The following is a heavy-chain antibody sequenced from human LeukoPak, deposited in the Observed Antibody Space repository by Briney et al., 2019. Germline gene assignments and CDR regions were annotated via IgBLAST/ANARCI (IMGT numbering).Heavy chain of an antibody. V-gene: IGHV3-21*06. Sequence: GGSLRLSCAASGFAFSSYSMNWVRQAPGRGLEWVSYINDRGSTIKYADSVEGRFTISRDNAKNLLYLQMNSLRAEDTAVYYCATPREAGQVGYFYGMDVWGQGTTVIVS. CDR2: INDRGSTI. J-gene: IGHJ6*02. CDR3: ATPREAGQVGYFYGMDV. CDR1: GFAFSSYS. D-gene: IGHD1-26*01.